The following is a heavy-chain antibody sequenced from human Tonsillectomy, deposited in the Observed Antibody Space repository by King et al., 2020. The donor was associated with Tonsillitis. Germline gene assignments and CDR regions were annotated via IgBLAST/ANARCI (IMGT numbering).Heavy chain of an antibody. V-gene: IGHV2-70*01. J-gene: IGHJ6*03. D-gene: IGHD4-11*01. Sequence: VTLKESGPALVKPTQTLTLTCTFSGFSLSTSGMCVSWIRQPPGKALEWLALIDWGDDKYYSTSLKTRLTISKDTSKNQVVLTMTNMDPVDTATYYCARMTTVTTPSRFYMDVWGKGTTVTVSS. CDR3: ARMTTVTTPSRFYMDV. CDR1: GFSLSTSGMC. CDR2: IDWGDDK.